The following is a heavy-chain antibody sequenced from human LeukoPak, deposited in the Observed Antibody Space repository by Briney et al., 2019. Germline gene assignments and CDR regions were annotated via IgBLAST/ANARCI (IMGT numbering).Heavy chain of an antibody. V-gene: IGHV1-46*01. CDR2: INPSGGST. CDR1: GYTFTSYY. CDR3: ARDERQGVVTTHYYYYGMDV. Sequence: ASVKVSCKASGYTFTSYYMHWVRQAPGQGLEWMGIINPSGGSTSYAQKFQGRVTMTRDTSTSTVYMELSSLRSEDTAVYYCARDERQGVVTTHYYYYGMDVWGQGTTVTVSS. D-gene: IGHD3-3*01. J-gene: IGHJ6*02.